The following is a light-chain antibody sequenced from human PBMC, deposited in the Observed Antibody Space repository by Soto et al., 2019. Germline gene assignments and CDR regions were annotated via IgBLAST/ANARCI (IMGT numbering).Light chain of an antibody. Sequence: AIQMTQSPSSLSASVGDRVTITCRASQGISTELGWYQQKPGKAPELLIYGASTLQSGVPSRFSGSGSGTDFTLTISSLQPEDFATYYCRQDYNSPRTFGQGTKVEIK. V-gene: IGKV1-6*01. CDR3: RQDYNSPRT. CDR1: QGISTE. J-gene: IGKJ1*01. CDR2: GAS.